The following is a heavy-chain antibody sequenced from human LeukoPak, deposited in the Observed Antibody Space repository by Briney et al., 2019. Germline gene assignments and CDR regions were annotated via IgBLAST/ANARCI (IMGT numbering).Heavy chain of an antibody. CDR1: GGSISSYY. Sequence: SETLSLTCTVSGGSISSYYWSWIRQPPGKGLEWIGYIYYSGSTNYNPSLKSRVTISVDTSKNQFSLKLSSVTAADTAVYYCARAYTAMVYFDYWGQGTLVTVSS. J-gene: IGHJ4*02. CDR3: ARAYTAMVYFDY. CDR2: IYYSGST. V-gene: IGHV4-59*01. D-gene: IGHD5-18*01.